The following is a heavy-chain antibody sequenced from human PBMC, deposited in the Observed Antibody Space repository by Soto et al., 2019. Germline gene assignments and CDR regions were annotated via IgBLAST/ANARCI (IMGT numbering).Heavy chain of an antibody. CDR1: GFTFSSYG. Sequence: GSLRLSCAASGFTFSSYGMHWVRQAPGKGLEWVAVIWYDGSNKYYADSVKGRFTISRDNSKNTLYLQMNSLRAEDTAVYYCARVGIGLPGCSGGSCHTLTNYYYYGMDVWGQGTTVTVSS. CDR3: ARVGIGLPGCSGGSCHTLTNYYYYGMDV. D-gene: IGHD2-15*01. V-gene: IGHV3-33*01. CDR2: IWYDGSNK. J-gene: IGHJ6*02.